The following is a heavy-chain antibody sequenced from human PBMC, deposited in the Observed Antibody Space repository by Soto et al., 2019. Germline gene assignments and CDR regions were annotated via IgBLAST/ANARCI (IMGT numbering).Heavy chain of an antibody. CDR1: GGTFSSYA. D-gene: IGHD2-21*02. V-gene: IGHV1-69*01. J-gene: IGHJ4*02. CDR2: IIPIFGTA. CDR3: ARAGDYCGGDCYRFDY. Sequence: QVQLVQSGAEVKKPGSSVKVSCKASGGTFSSYAISWVRQAPGQGLEWMGGIIPIFGTANYAQKFQGRVTITADESTSPAYMELSSLRSEDTAVYYCARAGDYCGGDCYRFDYWGQGTLVTVSS.